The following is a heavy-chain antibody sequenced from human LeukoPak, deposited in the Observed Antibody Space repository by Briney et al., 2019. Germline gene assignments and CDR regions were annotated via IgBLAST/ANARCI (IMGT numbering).Heavy chain of an antibody. CDR2: IYYTGDT. CDR3: ARAVQLERPPPLIGYYYMDV. CDR1: GGCISNSRDY. J-gene: IGHJ6*03. Sequence: SETLSLTCTVSGGCISNSRDYWAWIRQPPGKGLEWIGYIYYTGDTNYNPSLKSRVTISVDRSKNQFSLKLNSVTAADTAVYYCARAVQLERPPPLIGYYYMDVWGKGTTVTVSS. D-gene: IGHD1-1*01. V-gene: IGHV4-61*05.